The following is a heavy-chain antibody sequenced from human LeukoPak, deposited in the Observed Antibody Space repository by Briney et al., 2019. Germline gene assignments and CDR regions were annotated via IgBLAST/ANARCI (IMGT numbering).Heavy chain of an antibody. V-gene: IGHV1-69*05. J-gene: IGHJ6*03. Sequence: ASVKVSCKASGGTFSSYAISWVRQAPGQGLEWMGGIIAIFGTANYAQKFQGRVTITTDESTSTAYMELSSLRSEDTAVYYCALGCTNGVCSLDYYYMDVWGKGTTVTVSS. D-gene: IGHD2-8*01. CDR2: IIAIFGTA. CDR3: ALGCTNGVCSLDYYYMDV. CDR1: GGTFSSYA.